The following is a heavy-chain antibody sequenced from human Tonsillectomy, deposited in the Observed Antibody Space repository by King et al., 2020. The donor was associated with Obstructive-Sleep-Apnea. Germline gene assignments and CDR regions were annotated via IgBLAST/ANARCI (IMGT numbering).Heavy chain of an antibody. D-gene: IGHD2-8*01. V-gene: IGHV4-38-2*02. CDR2: FYHSGST. CDR1: GYSISSGYY. Sequence: QLQESGPGLVKPSETLSLTCTVSGYSISSGYYWGWIRQPPGKGLEWIGSFYHSGSTYYNPSLKSRVTISVDTSKNQFSLKLSSVTAADTAVYYCARDGGYAIWSRDYWGKEPWSPSPQ. CDR3: ARDGGYAIWSRDY. J-gene: IGHJ4*01.